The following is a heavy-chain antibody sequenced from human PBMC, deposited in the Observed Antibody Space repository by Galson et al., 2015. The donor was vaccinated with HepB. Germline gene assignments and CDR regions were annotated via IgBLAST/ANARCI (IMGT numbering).Heavy chain of an antibody. CDR1: GFNFTFCD. D-gene: IGHD1-26*01. CDR2: ISRGSRLI. Sequence: SLRLSCAASGFNFTFCDMSWVRQAPRKGLEWVAYISRGSRLIYYTDSVKGRFTISRDTAKNSLSLQMNSLRAEDTAVYYRAKGWDLRRELDSWGQGTLVTVSS. V-gene: IGHV3-21*06. CDR3: AKGWDLRRELDS. J-gene: IGHJ4*02.